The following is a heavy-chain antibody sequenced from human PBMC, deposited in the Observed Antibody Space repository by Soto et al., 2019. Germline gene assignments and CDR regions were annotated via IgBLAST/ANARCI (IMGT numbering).Heavy chain of an antibody. V-gene: IGHV3-23*01. CDR3: AKNYDILTGFGPNAFDF. Sequence: GGSLRLSCAASGFTFSSYAMRWVRQAPGKGLEWVSAISGSGGSTYYADSVKGRVTISRENSKNTRYLQMNSLRAEDTAVYYFAKNYDILTGFGPNAFDFWGQGTMVTVSS. D-gene: IGHD3-9*01. CDR2: ISGSGGST. CDR1: GFTFSSYA. J-gene: IGHJ3*01.